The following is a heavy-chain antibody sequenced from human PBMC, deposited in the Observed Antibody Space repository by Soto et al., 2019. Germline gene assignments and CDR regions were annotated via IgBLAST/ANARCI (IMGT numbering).Heavy chain of an antibody. V-gene: IGHV4-4*02. CDR3: ASSSGWWRLDV. CDR2: KHHSGST. CDR1: GDSINNGYW. D-gene: IGHD6-19*01. Sequence: QVQLQESGPGLVKPSGTLSLTCGVSGDSINNGYWWTWVRQPPGKGLEWIGEKHHSGSTNYNLSLKSRVARALDKSKNHSSLNLSAVTAADTAVYFCASSSGWWRLDVWGQGTTVTVSS. J-gene: IGHJ6*02.